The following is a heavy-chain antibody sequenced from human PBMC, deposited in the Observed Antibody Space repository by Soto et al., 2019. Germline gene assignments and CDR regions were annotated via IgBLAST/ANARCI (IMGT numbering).Heavy chain of an antibody. Sequence: PGGSLRLSRAASGFRVKHNYMTWVRKAPGKGLEWVSVIYSGGNTYYADNVKGRFTISRDSSTNTLYLQMNSLRVEDTDVYYCARGMDGMDVWGQGTTVIGSS. CDR2: IYSGGNT. CDR1: GFRVKHNY. CDR3: ARGMDGMDV. J-gene: IGHJ6*02. V-gene: IGHV3-53*01.